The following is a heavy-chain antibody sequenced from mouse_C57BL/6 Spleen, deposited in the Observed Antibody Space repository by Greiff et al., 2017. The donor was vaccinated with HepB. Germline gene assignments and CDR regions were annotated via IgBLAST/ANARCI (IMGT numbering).Heavy chain of an antibody. V-gene: IGHV5-9-1*02. D-gene: IGHD2-1*01. CDR3: TRDRGNYIPY. CDR2: ISSGGDYI. CDR1: GFTFSSYA. Sequence: EVKLVESGEGLVKPGGSLKLSCAASGFTFSSYAMSWVRQTPEKRLEWVAYISSGGDYIYYADTVKGRFTISRDNARNTLYLQMSSLKSEDTAMYYCTRDRGNYIPYWGQGTLVTVSA. J-gene: IGHJ3*01.